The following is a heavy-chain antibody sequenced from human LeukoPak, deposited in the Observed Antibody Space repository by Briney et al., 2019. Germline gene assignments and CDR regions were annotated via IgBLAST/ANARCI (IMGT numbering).Heavy chain of an antibody. D-gene: IGHD1-1*01. CDR2: IYTSGST. J-gene: IGHJ3*02. CDR1: GGSISSHY. CDR3: ARLADNMSDAFDI. Sequence: SETLSLTCTVSGGSISSHYWSWIRQPPGKGLEWIGYIYTSGSTNYNPSLKSRVTISVDTSKNQFSLKLSSVTAADTAVYCCARLADNMSDAFDIWGQGTMVTVSS. V-gene: IGHV4-4*09.